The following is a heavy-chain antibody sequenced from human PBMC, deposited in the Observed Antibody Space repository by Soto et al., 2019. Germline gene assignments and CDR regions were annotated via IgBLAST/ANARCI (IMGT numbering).Heavy chain of an antibody. V-gene: IGHV4-34*01. Sequence: SETLSLTCAVYGGSFSGYYWSWIRQPPGKGLEWIGEINHSGSTNYNPSLKSRVTISVDTSKSQFSLKLSSVTAADTAVYYCARGLEHDILTGYNWFDPWGQGTLVPVSS. J-gene: IGHJ5*02. D-gene: IGHD3-9*01. CDR2: INHSGST. CDR1: GGSFSGYY. CDR3: ARGLEHDILTGYNWFDP.